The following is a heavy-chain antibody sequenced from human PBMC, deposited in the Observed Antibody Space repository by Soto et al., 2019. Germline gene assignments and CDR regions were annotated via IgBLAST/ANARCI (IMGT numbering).Heavy chain of an antibody. D-gene: IGHD4-17*01. CDR3: ARMDGDYNYYGVDV. V-gene: IGHV2-26*01. Sequence: QVTLKESGPVLVKPTETLTLTCSVSGFSLTNGRMGVSWIRQPPGKALEWLAHFFSDAERSYSTSMQSRLNMYKDSSGSQVVLTMTNVAPADTATYFCARMDGDYNYYGVDVWGHGIAVTVSS. CDR1: GFSLTNGRMG. J-gene: IGHJ6*02. CDR2: FFSDAER.